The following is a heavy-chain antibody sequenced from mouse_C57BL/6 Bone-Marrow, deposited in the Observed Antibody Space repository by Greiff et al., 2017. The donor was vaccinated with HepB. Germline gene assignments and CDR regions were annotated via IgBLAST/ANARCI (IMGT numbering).Heavy chain of an antibody. D-gene: IGHD1-1*01. V-gene: IGHV1-53*01. CDR3: ARSITTLVAPFAY. CDR1: GYTFTSYW. CDR2: INPCNGGT. Sequence: QVQLQQPGTELVKPGASVKLSCKASGYTFTSYWMHWVKQRPGQGLEWIGNINPCNGGTNYNEKFKSKATLTVDNSSSTAYMQLSSLTSEDSAVYYCARSITTLVAPFAYWGQGTLVTVSA. J-gene: IGHJ3*01.